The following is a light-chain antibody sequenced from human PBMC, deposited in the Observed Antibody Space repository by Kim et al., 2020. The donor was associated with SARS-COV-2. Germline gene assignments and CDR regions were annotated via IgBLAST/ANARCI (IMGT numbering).Light chain of an antibody. Sequence: GQRVTISCSGSSSSIRANSVNWYQQLPGTGPKLLIYTNNERPSGVPDRFSGSKSGTSASLAISGLQSEDEGDYYCGAWDGTLKGYVFGTGTKVTVL. J-gene: IGLJ1*01. CDR1: SSSIRANS. CDR3: GAWDGTLKGYV. CDR2: TNN. V-gene: IGLV1-44*01.